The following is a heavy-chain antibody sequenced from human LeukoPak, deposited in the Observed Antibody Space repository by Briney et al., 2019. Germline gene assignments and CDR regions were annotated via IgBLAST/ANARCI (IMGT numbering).Heavy chain of an antibody. CDR1: GNYL. J-gene: IGHJ4*02. CDR3: VSFYETY. V-gene: IGHV3-74*01. D-gene: IGHD2/OR15-2a*01. CDR2: INSNGSWT. Sequence: GGSLRLSCAASGNYLMHWVRQAPGKGLVWVSHINSNGSWTSYADSVKGRFTISKDNAKNTVYLQMNSLRAEDTAVYYCVSFYETYWGRGTLVTVSS.